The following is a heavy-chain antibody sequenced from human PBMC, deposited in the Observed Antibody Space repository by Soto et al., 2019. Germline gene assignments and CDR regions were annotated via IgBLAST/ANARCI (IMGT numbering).Heavy chain of an antibody. Sequence: PGGSVRLCCAASGFTFSIYEMNWVRQAPGKGLEWVSYISSSGSTIYYADSVKGRFTISRDNAKNSLYLQMNSLRAEDTAVYYCARVRAAVAKDAFDIWGQGTMVTVSS. D-gene: IGHD6-19*01. V-gene: IGHV3-48*03. CDR3: ARVRAAVAKDAFDI. CDR2: ISSSGSTI. CDR1: GFTFSIYE. J-gene: IGHJ3*02.